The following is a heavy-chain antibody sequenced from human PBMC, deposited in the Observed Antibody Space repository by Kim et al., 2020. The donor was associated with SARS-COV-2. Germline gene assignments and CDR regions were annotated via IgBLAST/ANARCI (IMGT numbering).Heavy chain of an antibody. CDR2: IYSAGAT. J-gene: IGHJ4*01. V-gene: IGHV3-53*01. CDR1: GLTVSANY. Sequence: GGSLRLSCAASGLTVSANYMNWVRQAPGKGLEWVSVIYSAGATYYADSVKGRFSISRDNSKNTIFLQMNSLRAGDTAVYYCAKSPRPPSSSSGPYFDSWG. CDR3: AKSPRPPSSSSGPYFDS. D-gene: IGHD6-6*01.